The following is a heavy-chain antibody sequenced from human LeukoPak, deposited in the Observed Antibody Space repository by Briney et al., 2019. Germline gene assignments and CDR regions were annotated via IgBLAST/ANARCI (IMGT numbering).Heavy chain of an antibody. CDR2: IGSSGTTI. V-gene: IGHV3-48*03. D-gene: IGHD6-19*01. J-gene: IGHJ4*02. CDR1: GFPFSVYE. Sequence: GGSLSLSCAVSGFPFSVYEMNWVRQAPGKGLEWVSNIGSSGTTIYYADSVRGRFSISRDNAKSSLYLQMNSLRVEDTAVYYCALLAVASDFDYWGQGALVTVSS. CDR3: ALLAVASDFDY.